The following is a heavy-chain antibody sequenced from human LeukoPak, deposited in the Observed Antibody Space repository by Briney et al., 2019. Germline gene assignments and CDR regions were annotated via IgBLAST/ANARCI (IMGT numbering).Heavy chain of an antibody. J-gene: IGHJ5*02. CDR1: GFTFSNYA. CDR3: ATGGVVAPNWFDP. D-gene: IGHD2-15*01. Sequence: GGSLRLSCAASGFTFSNYAMSWVRQAPGKGLEWVSVISGSGGSTYYADSVKGRFTISRDNSKNTLYLQMNSLRAEDTAVYYCATGGVVAPNWFDPWGQGTLVTVSS. V-gene: IGHV3-23*01. CDR2: ISGSGGST.